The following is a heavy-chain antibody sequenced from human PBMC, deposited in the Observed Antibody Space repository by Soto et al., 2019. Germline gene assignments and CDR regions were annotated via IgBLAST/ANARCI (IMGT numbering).Heavy chain of an antibody. D-gene: IGHD2-15*01. CDR1: GFTFSRYA. CDR2: ISRDGTNK. CDR3: ARSRRSAVTDSFEF. V-gene: IGHV3-30*04. Sequence: PWRTRRLSWAASGFTFSRYAIHWVRQAPGKGLEWVAVISRDGTNKYYVDSVKCRFTLSTANYRNTLYWQMYCLRPEDAAVYDCARSRRSAVTDSFEFLDQETLLTVSS. J-gene: IGHJ4*02.